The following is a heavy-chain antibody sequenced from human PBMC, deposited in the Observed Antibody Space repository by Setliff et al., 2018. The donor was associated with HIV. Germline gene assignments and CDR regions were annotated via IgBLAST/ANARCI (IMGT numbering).Heavy chain of an antibody. CDR2: IIPILGIA. CDR3: ARGWGARSSTSCYAPPNWFDP. CDR1: GGTFSSYA. J-gene: IGHJ5*02. Sequence: SVKVSCKASGGTFSSYAISWVRQAPGQGLEWMGGIIPILGIANYAQKFQGRVTITADKSTSTAYMELSSLRSEDTAVYYCARGWGARSSTSCYAPPNWFDPWGQGTLVTVSS. D-gene: IGHD2-2*01. V-gene: IGHV1-69*10.